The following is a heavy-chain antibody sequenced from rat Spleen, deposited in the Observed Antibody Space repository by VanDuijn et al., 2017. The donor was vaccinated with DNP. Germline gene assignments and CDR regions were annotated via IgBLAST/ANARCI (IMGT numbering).Heavy chain of an antibody. Sequence: EVQLVESGGDLVQPGRSLNLSCVASGFTFNTYWMFWVRQAPGKGLEWVASINPDGASTYYRDSVKGRFTISRDNAKSTLYLQMNSLRSEDTATYYCTEVPGYKEVWFAYWGQGTLVTVSS. D-gene: IGHD1-4*01. CDR2: INPDGAST. CDR1: GFTFNTYW. J-gene: IGHJ3*01. V-gene: IGHV5-31*01. CDR3: TEVPGYKEVWFAY.